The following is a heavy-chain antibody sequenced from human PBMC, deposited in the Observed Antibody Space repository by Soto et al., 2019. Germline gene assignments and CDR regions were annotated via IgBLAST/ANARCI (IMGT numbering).Heavy chain of an antibody. Sequence: SGPTLVNPTQTLTLTCTFSGFSLSTSGMCVSWIRQPPGKALEWLARIDWDDDKYYSTSLKTRLTISKDTSKNQVVLTMTNMDPVDTATYYCARATYYYDSSGYAAYYFDYWGQATRVTVAS. D-gene: IGHD3-22*01. CDR1: GFSLSTSGMC. CDR3: ARATYYYDSSGYAAYYFDY. J-gene: IGHJ4*02. V-gene: IGHV2-70*11. CDR2: IDWDDDK.